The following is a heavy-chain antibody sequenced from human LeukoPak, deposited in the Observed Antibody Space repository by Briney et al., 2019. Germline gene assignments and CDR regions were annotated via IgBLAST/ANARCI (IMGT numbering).Heavy chain of an antibody. Sequence: GGSLRLSCAASGFIFSDYTMNWVRQAPGKGLEWVSSISSDPSYIYYADSVKGRFTISRDNAKNSVYLQMNSLRAEDTAVYYCAGDFRYNLNARDDHWGQGTLVTVSS. CDR1: GFIFSDYT. CDR3: AGDFRYNLNARDDH. V-gene: IGHV3-21*01. D-gene: IGHD1-1*01. J-gene: IGHJ1*01. CDR2: ISSDPSYI.